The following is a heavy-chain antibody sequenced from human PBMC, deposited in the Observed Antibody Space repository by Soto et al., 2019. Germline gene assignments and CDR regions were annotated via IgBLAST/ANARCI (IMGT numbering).Heavy chain of an antibody. Sequence: GGSLRLSCAASGFTFSSYWMSWVRQAPGKGLEWVANIKQDGSEKYYVDSVKGRFTISRENAKNSLYLQMNSLRAEDTAVYYCARSPLVTTSPYFDYWGQGTLVTVSS. CDR1: GFTFSSYW. J-gene: IGHJ4*02. CDR2: IKQDGSEK. D-gene: IGHD1-1*01. CDR3: ARSPLVTTSPYFDY. V-gene: IGHV3-7*01.